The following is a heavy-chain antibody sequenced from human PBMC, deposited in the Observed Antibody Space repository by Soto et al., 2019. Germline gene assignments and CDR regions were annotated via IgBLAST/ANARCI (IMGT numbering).Heavy chain of an antibody. D-gene: IGHD3-9*01. V-gene: IGHV3-23*01. J-gene: IGHJ4*02. CDR2: ISGSGGST. Sequence: GGSLRLSCAASGFTFSSYAMSWVRQAPGKGLEWVSAISGSGGSTYYADSVKGRFTISRDNSKNTLYLQMNSLRAEDTAVYYCAKMSYFDWLSSRYFDYWGQGTLVTVSS. CDR1: GFTFSSYA. CDR3: AKMSYFDWLSSRYFDY.